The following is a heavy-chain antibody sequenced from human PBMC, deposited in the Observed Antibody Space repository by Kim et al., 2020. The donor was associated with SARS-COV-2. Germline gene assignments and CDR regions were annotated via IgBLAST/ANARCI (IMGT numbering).Heavy chain of an antibody. D-gene: IGHD2-15*01. CDR2: INSDGSST. J-gene: IGHJ4*02. V-gene: IGHV3-74*01. Sequence: GGSLRLSCAASGFTFSSYWMHWVRQAPGKGLVWVSRINSDGSSTSYADSVKGRFTISRDNAKNTLYLQMNSLRAEDTAVYYCARGVVVVVAEAFDYWGQGTLVTVSS. CDR1: GFTFSSYW. CDR3: ARGVVVVVAEAFDY.